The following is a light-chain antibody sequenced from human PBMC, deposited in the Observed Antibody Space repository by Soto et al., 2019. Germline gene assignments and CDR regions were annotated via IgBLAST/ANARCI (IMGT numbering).Light chain of an antibody. J-gene: IGKJ4*01. V-gene: IGKV3-15*01. CDR1: QSLTSN. Sequence: EIILTQSPATLYVSPGERATLSCRASQSLTSNLAWSPQRPGQAPRLLLYDTSTRSTDIPARFSGSASGTEFTLTISSLQSENFAVYYWQQYNHWNRMLSFGGGTRV. CDR3: QQYNHWNRMLS. CDR2: DTS.